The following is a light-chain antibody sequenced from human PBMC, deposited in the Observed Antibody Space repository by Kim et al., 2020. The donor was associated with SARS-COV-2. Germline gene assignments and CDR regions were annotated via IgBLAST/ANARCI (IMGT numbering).Light chain of an antibody. CDR2: YDS. V-gene: IGLV3-21*04. J-gene: IGLJ2*01. Sequence: APGKTASITCGGDNIGVKSMHGYQQKPGQAPVLVIHYDSDRPSGIPERFSGSNSGNTATLTITGVEAGDEADYYCQVWDNSRVHLVFGGGTQLTVL. CDR3: QVWDNSRVHLV. CDR1: NIGVKS.